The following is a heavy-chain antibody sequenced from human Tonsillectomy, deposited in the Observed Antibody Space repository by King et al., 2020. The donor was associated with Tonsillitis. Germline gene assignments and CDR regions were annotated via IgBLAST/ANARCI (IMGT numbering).Heavy chain of an antibody. CDR2: IKQDGSEK. CDR1: GFTFSRYW. J-gene: IGHJ4*02. V-gene: IGHV3-7*03. CDR3: ARDPQYYGDYFDY. D-gene: IGHD4-17*01. Sequence: VQLVESGGGLVQPGGSLRLSCAASGFTFSRYWMSWVRQAPGKGPEWVANIKQDGSEKYYVDSVKGRFTISRDNAKNSLYLQMNSLRAEDTAVYYCARDPQYYGDYFDYWGQGTLVTVSS.